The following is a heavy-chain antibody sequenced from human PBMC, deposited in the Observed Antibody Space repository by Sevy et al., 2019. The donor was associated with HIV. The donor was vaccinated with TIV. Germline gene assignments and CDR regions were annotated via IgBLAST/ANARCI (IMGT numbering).Heavy chain of an antibody. CDR1: GYTFTGYY. J-gene: IGHJ5*02. CDR3: ARMPNYDFWSGYSQAYNWFDP. Sequence: ASVKVSCKASGYTFTGYYMHWVRQAPGQGLEWMGRINPNSGGTNYAQKFQGRVTMTRDTSIRTAYMELSRLRSDDTAVYYCARMPNYDFWSGYSQAYNWFDPWGQGTLVTVSS. D-gene: IGHD3-3*01. V-gene: IGHV1-2*06. CDR2: INPNSGGT.